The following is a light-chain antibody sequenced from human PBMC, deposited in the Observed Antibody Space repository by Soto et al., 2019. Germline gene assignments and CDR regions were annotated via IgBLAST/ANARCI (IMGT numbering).Light chain of an antibody. CDR3: SSYTSSSTFYV. CDR2: EVS. Sequence: QSALTQPASVSGSPGQSITISCTGTSSDVGGYNYVSWYQQHPGKAPKLMIYEVSNRTSGVSNRFSGSKSGNTASLTISGLRAEDEADYYCSSYTSSSTFYVFATGTELTVL. CDR1: SSDVGGYNY. V-gene: IGLV2-14*01. J-gene: IGLJ1*01.